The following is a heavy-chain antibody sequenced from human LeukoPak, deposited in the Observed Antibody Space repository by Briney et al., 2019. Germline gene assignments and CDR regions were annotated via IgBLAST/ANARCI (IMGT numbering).Heavy chain of an antibody. Sequence: SQTLSLTCTVSGGSISSDDYYWSWIRQHPGKGLEWIGYIYYSGSTYYNPSLKSRVIISVDTSKNQFSLKLSSVTAADTAVYYCARCGVVPAAIWHYYYYYMDVWGKGTTVTVSS. CDR2: IYYSGST. D-gene: IGHD2-2*02. J-gene: IGHJ6*03. CDR3: ARCGVVPAAIWHYYYYYMDV. CDR1: GGSISSDDYY. V-gene: IGHV4-31*03.